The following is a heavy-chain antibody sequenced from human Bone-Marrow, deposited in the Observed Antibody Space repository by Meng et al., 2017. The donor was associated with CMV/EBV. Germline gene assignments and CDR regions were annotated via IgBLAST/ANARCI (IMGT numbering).Heavy chain of an antibody. CDR1: GGSFSGYY. CDR2: INHSGST. CDR3: ARGLGYCSSTSCLAYYYYYGMDV. V-gene: IGHV4-34*01. D-gene: IGHD2-2*01. Sequence: LRLSCAVYGGSFSGYYWSWIRQPPGKGLEWIGEINHSGSTNYNPSLKSRVTISVDTSKNQFSLKLSSVTAADTAVYYCARGLGYCSSTSCLAYYYYYGMDVWGQGTTVTVSS. J-gene: IGHJ6*02.